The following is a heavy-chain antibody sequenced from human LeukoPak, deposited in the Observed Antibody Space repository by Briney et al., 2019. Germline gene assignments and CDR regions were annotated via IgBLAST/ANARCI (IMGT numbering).Heavy chain of an antibody. J-gene: IGHJ6*02. CDR3: ASDWPYGMDV. Sequence: GGSLRLSCAASGFTFSSYSMNWVRQAPGKGLEWVSYISSSSSTICYADSVKGRFTISRDNAKNSLYLQMNSLRAEDTAVYYCASDWPYGMDVWGQGTTVTVSS. V-gene: IGHV3-48*04. CDR1: GFTFSSYS. CDR2: ISSSSSTI.